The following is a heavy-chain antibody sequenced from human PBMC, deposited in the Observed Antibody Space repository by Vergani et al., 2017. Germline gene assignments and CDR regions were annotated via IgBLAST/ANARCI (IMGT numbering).Heavy chain of an antibody. CDR3: AREVYGDLLRTIKFDY. CDR1: GGSISSSSYY. J-gene: IGHJ4*02. CDR2: INHSGST. V-gene: IGHV4-39*07. D-gene: IGHD4-17*01. Sequence: QLQLQESGPGLVKPSETLSLTCTVSGGSISSSSYYWGWIRQPPGKGLEWIGEINHSGSTNYNPSLKSRVTMSVDTSKNQFSLKLSSVTAADTAVYYCAREVYGDLLRTIKFDYWGQGTLVTVSS.